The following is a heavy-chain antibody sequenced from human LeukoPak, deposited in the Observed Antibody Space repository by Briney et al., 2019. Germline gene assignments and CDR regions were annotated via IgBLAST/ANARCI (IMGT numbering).Heavy chain of an antibody. D-gene: IGHD4-17*01. CDR3: ARDYYGDYSFDY. V-gene: IGHV3-48*01. CDR2: ISGSSSSV. CDR1: GFTFSSYA. Sequence: PGGSLRLSCAASGFTFSSYAMSWVRQAPGGGLEWVSYISGSSSSVFYVASVKGRLTISRDNAKNSLYLQMNSLRAEDTAVYYCARDYYGDYSFDYWGQGTLVTVSS. J-gene: IGHJ4*02.